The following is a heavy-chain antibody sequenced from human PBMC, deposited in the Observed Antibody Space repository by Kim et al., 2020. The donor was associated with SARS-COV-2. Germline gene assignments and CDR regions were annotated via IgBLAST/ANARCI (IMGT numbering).Heavy chain of an antibody. CDR2: IYYSGTT. CDR3: ARPYTNS. Sequence: SETLSLTCSVSGGSISMCNYFWGWLRQPPGQGLEWMGTIYYSGTTYYTPSLSSRVTISVDTSKNLLSLNLRSATAADTATYYCARPYTNSWGQGILVTVSS. D-gene: IGHD2-2*02. J-gene: IGHJ4*02. V-gene: IGHV4-39*01. CDR1: GGSISMCNYF.